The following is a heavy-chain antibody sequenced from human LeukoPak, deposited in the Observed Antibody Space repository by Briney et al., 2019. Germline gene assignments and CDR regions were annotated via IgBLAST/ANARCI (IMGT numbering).Heavy chain of an antibody. CDR2: IYHRGST. CDR3: ARGAEYYAIWRGYAGYSDY. D-gene: IGHD3-3*01. J-gene: IGHJ4*02. V-gene: IGHV4-38-2*02. CDR1: GYSISNGYY. Sequence: PSETLSLTCTVSGYSISNGYYWGWIRQPPGKGLELVGSIYHRGSTYYNPSLRSRVTISLDRSKKKFSLKLTSVTAADTAVYFCARGAEYYAIWRGYAGYSDYWGQGISVTVSS.